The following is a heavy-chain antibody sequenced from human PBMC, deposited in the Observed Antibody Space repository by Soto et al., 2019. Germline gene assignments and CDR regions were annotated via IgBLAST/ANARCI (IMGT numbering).Heavy chain of an antibody. CDR2: INHSGSA. D-gene: IGHD6-19*01. CDR3: ARHDGFSSGWIFDY. J-gene: IGHJ4*01. V-gene: IGHV4-34*01. CDR1: GESFSAYI. Sequence: SETLSLTCAVYGESFSAYIWTWIRQTPGKGLQWIGQINHSGSASYNPSLKSRVTISVHTSNSQFSLELSSATAADTAVYYCARHDGFSSGWIFDYWGHGTLVTVSS.